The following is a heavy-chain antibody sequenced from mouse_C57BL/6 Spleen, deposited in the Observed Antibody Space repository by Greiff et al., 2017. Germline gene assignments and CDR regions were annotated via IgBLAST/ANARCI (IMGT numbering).Heavy chain of an antibody. CDR1: GYAFTNYL. CDR2: INPGSGGT. CDR3: ARGAYGNYVMDY. V-gene: IGHV1-54*01. D-gene: IGHD2-1*01. J-gene: IGHJ4*01. Sequence: QVQLKQSGAELVRPGTSVKVSCKASGYAFTNYLIEWVKQRPGQGLEWIGVINPGSGGTNYNEKFKGKATLTADKSSSTAYMQLSSLTSEDSAVYFCARGAYGNYVMDYWGQGTSVTVSS.